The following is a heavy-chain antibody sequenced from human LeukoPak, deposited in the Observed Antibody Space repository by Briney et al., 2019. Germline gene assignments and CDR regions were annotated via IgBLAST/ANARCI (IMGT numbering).Heavy chain of an antibody. CDR2: IKQDGGEK. Sequence: GGSLTLSCAASGFTFSGYWMSWLRQAPGKGLEWVANIKQDGGEKYYVDSVKGRFTISRDNAKNSLYLQMNSLRAVDTAVYYCARDRGFGQADVWGKGTTVTVSS. CDR1: GFTFSGYW. V-gene: IGHV3-7*01. J-gene: IGHJ6*04. D-gene: IGHD3-10*01. CDR3: ARDRGFGQADV.